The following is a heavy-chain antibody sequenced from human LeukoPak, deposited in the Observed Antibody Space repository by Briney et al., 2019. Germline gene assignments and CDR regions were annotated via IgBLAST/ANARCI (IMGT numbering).Heavy chain of an antibody. D-gene: IGHD5-18*01. CDR2: TSGSGGST. V-gene: IGHV3-23*01. J-gene: IGHJ4*02. Sequence: GGSLRLSCAASGFTFSSYAMSWVRQAPGKGLEWVSSTSGSGGSTYYADSVKGRFTISRDNSKNMLYLQMNSLRAEDTAVYYCAKGTGYNYGYSDYWGQGTLVTVSS. CDR1: GFTFSSYA. CDR3: AKGTGYNYGYSDY.